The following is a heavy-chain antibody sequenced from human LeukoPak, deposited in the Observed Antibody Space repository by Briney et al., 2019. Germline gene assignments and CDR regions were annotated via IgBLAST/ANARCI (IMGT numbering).Heavy chain of an antibody. CDR3: AKDQPSAR. Sequence: GGSLRLSCAASGFTFSSYAMHWVRQAPGKGLEWVAVISYDGSNKYYADSVKGRFTISRDNSKNTLYLQMNSLRAEDTAVYYCAKDQPSARWGQGTLVTVSS. CDR2: ISYDGSNK. J-gene: IGHJ4*02. V-gene: IGHV3-30-3*01. CDR1: GFTFSSYA. D-gene: IGHD6-25*01.